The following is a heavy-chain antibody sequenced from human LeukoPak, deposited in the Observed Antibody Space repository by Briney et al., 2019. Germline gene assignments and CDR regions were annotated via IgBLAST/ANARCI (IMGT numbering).Heavy chain of an antibody. CDR1: GFTFSSYA. Sequence: PGGSLRLSCAASGFTFSSYAMNWVRKAPGKGLEWVSAISGSGGSTYYADSVKGRFTISRDKSKNTLYLQMNSLRAEDTAVYYCAKGGWGFGEFPLFMDVWGKGTTVTISS. CDR2: ISGSGGST. D-gene: IGHD3-10*01. V-gene: IGHV3-23*01. J-gene: IGHJ6*03. CDR3: AKGGWGFGEFPLFMDV.